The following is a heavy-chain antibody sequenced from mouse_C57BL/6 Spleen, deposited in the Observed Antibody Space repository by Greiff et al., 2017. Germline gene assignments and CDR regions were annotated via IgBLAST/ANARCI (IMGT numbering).Heavy chain of an antibody. CDR1: GYTFTSYW. CDR2: IYPSDSET. J-gene: IGHJ3*01. Sequence: VQLQQPGAELVRPGSSVKLSCKASGYTFTSYWMDWVKQRPGQGLEWIGNIYPSDSETHYNQKFKDKATLTVDKSSSTAYMQLSSLTSEDSAVYYCARDYGSPWFADWGQGTLVTVSA. D-gene: IGHD1-1*01. CDR3: ARDYGSPWFAD. V-gene: IGHV1-61*01.